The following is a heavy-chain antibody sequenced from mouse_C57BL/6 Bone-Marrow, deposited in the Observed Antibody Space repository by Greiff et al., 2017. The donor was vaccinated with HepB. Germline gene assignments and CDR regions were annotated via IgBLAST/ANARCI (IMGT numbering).Heavy chain of an antibody. V-gene: IGHV14-4*01. CDR2: IDPENGDT. D-gene: IGHD1-1*01. Sequence: VQLQQSGAELVRPGASVKLSCTASGFNIKDDYMHWVKQRPEQGLEWIGWIDPENGDTEYASKFQGKATITADTSSNTAYLQLSSLTSEDTAVYYCIMYYYGSRKGFAYWGQGTLVTVSA. CDR3: IMYYYGSRKGFAY. CDR1: GFNIKDDY. J-gene: IGHJ3*01.